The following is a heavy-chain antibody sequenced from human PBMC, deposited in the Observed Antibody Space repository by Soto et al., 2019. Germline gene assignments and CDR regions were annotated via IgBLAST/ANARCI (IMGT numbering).Heavy chain of an antibody. V-gene: IGHV4-31*03. D-gene: IGHD2-2*01. Sequence: QVQLQESGPGLVKPSQTLSLTCTVSGGSISSGGYYWSWIRQHPGKGLEWIGYLYYSGSTYYNPSLKSRVTISVDTSKNQCCRKLRSVTAVDTAVYYCGSRSRCDYRNAYWGQGTLGTVSS. CDR3: GSRSRCDYRNAY. CDR2: LYYSGST. CDR1: GGSISSGGYY. J-gene: IGHJ4*02.